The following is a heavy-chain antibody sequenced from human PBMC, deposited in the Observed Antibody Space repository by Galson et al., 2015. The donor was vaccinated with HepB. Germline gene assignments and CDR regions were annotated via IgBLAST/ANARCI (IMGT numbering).Heavy chain of an antibody. D-gene: IGHD4-23*01. Sequence: SLRLSCAASGFTFSNAWMSWVRQAPGKGLEWIGLIKSKTNGETTDYAAPVKGRFTISRDDSKNTLYLQVNSLKTEDTAVYYCAADSPDYGGGEFDYWGQGTLVTVSS. CDR3: AADSPDYGGGEFDY. CDR2: IKSKTNGETT. V-gene: IGHV3-15*01. CDR1: GFTFSNAW. J-gene: IGHJ4*02.